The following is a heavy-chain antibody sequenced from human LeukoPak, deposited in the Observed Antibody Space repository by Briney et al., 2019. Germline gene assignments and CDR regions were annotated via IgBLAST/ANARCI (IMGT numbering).Heavy chain of an antibody. CDR3: ARGDYTYYFDY. CDR1: GGTFSSYA. Sequence: AAPVKVSRKASGGTFSSYAISWVRQAPGQGLEWMGGIIPIFGTANYAQKFQGRVTITTDESTSTAYMELSSLRSEDTAVYYCARGDYTYYFDYWGQGTLVTVSS. CDR2: IIPIFGTA. D-gene: IGHD4-11*01. V-gene: IGHV1-69*05. J-gene: IGHJ4*02.